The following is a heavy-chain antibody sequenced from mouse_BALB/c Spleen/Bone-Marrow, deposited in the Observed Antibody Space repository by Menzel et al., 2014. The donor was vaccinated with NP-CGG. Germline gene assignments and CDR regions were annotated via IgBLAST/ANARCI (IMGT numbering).Heavy chain of an antibody. J-gene: IGHJ4*01. Sequence: EVMLVESGGDLVKPGGSLKLSCAASGFTFSSYDMSWVRQTPASCLEWVATIRSGDSYTYYPDSVKGRFTISRDNAKNSLYLLMRRLKSETTDMYYCERHRDDYYAMDYWGQGTSVTVSS. V-gene: IGHV5-6*01. CDR3: ERHRDDYYAMDY. CDR2: IRSGDSYT. CDR1: GFTFSSYD.